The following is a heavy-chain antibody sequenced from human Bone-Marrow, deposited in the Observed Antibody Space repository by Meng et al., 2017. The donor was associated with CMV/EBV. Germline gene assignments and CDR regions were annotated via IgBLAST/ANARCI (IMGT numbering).Heavy chain of an antibody. D-gene: IGHD3-3*01. CDR2: INSDGSST. CDR3: ARGPYYVLRFLEWLLNP. V-gene: IGHV3-74*01. CDR1: GFTFSSYW. Sequence: GGSLRLSCAASGFTFSSYWMHWVRQAPGKGLVWVSRINSDGSSTSYADSVKGRFTISRDNAKNTLYLQMNRLRAEDTAVYYCARGPYYVLRFLEWLLNPWGQGTLVTVSS. J-gene: IGHJ5*02.